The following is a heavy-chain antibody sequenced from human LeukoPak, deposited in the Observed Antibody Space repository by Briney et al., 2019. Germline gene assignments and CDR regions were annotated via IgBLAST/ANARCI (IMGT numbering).Heavy chain of an antibody. V-gene: IGHV3-30*02. CDR2: IRYDGSNK. CDR1: GFTFSSYG. Sequence: GGSLRLSCAASGFTFSSYGMHWVRQAPGKGLEWVAFIRYDGSNKYYADSVKGRFTISRDNSKNTLYLQMSSLRAEDTAVYYCAKLTSYSSSWYRWFDPWGQGTLVTVSS. D-gene: IGHD6-13*01. J-gene: IGHJ5*02. CDR3: AKLTSYSSSWYRWFDP.